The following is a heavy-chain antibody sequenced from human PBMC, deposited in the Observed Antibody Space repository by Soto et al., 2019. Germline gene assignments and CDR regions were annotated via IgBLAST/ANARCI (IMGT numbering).Heavy chain of an antibody. J-gene: IGHJ6*04. CDR3: ARDRGYDAHDYYYNAMEV. D-gene: IGHD3-10*01. V-gene: IGHV3-21*01. Sequence: PRGSLILSCISSGFTFRTYTMNWFLQAPGKGLEWVSGIRGFSPYTFYAESVKGRFTISRDNAKNSLDLQMDSLRAEDTAVYYCARDRGYDAHDYYYNAMEVWGEGTTVTVSS. CDR2: IRGFSPYT. CDR1: GFTFRTYT.